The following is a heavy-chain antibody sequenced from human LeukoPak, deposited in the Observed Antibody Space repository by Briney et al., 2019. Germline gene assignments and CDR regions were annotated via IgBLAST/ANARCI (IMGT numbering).Heavy chain of an antibody. D-gene: IGHD2-21*01. V-gene: IGHV3-66*01. CDR3: ARVRDNYYYYGMDV. CDR2: IYSGGNT. Sequence: GGSLRLSCAASGFTVSRNYVTWVRQAPGKGLEWVSVIYSGGNTYYADSVKGRFTISRDNSKNVVYLQMNSLRDEDTAVYYCARVRDNYYYYGMDVWGQGTTVTVSS. CDR1: GFTVSRNY. J-gene: IGHJ6*02.